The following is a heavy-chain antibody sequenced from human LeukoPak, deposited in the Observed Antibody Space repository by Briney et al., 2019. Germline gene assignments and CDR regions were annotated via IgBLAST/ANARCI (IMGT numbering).Heavy chain of an antibody. D-gene: IGHD3-10*01. CDR2: IKQDGSEK. Sequence: GGSLRLSCAASGFTFSSYWMSWVRQAPGKGLEWVANIKQDGSEKYYVDSVKGRFTISRDNAKNSLYLQMNSLRAEDTAVYYCARARGSGSYYDGDYYYYMDVWGKGTTVTISS. CDR1: GFTFSSYW. J-gene: IGHJ6*03. CDR3: ARARGSGSYYDGDYYYYMDV. V-gene: IGHV3-7*01.